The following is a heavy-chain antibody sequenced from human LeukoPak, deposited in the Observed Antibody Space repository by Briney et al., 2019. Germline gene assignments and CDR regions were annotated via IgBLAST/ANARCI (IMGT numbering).Heavy chain of an antibody. V-gene: IGHV4-34*01. D-gene: IGHD3-10*01. CDR1: GFTFSNYA. J-gene: IGHJ4*02. Sequence: PGGSLRLSCAASGFTFSNYAMRWVRQAPGKGLEWIGEINHNGSTNYNPSLKSRVTISVDTSKNQFSLKLSSVTAADTAVYYCARRSYGSGSYSHWGQGTLVTVSS. CDR2: INHNGST. CDR3: ARRSYGSGSYSH.